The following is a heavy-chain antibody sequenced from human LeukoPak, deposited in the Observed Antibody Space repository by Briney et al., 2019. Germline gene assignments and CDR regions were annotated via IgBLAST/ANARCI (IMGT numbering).Heavy chain of an antibody. CDR2: ISSSGSTI. D-gene: IGHD4-17*01. CDR1: GFTFSSYE. V-gene: IGHV3-48*03. J-gene: IGHJ4*02. CDR3: ARDVLGDYDY. Sequence: GGAPRLSCADPGFTFSSYEMNWGRQAPGEGVEWVSYISSSGSTIYYADSVKGRFTISRDNAKNSLYLQMNSLRAEDTAVYYCARDVLGDYDYWGQGTLVSVSS.